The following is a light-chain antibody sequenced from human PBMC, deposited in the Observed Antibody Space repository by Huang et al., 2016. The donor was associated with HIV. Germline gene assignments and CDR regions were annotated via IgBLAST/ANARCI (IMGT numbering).Light chain of an antibody. J-gene: IGKJ4*01. CDR2: GAS. CDR3: QQYITWPPLT. CDR1: QSMTTT. V-gene: IGKV3-15*01. Sequence: IVMTQSPVILSVSLGERATLSCRASQSMTTTLAWYQQKPGQAPRLLLCGASTRASGSPARCGGGGSGTEFTLTISRLQSEDFAVYFCQQYITWPPLTFGGGTTVEIK.